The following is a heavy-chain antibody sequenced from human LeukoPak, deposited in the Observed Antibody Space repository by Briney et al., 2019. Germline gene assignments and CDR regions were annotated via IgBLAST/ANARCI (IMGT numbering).Heavy chain of an antibody. CDR3: ARDSAARAYDI. D-gene: IGHD1-26*01. V-gene: IGHV4-4*07. CDR2: IYTSGST. Sequence: SETLSLTCNVSGGSMTSYYWSWIRKPAGKGLEWIGSIYTSGSTNYSPSLRSRVAMSVDTSNNHFSLDLSSVTAADTAVYYCARDSAARAYDIRGQGTMVTVSS. J-gene: IGHJ3*02. CDR1: GGSMTSYY.